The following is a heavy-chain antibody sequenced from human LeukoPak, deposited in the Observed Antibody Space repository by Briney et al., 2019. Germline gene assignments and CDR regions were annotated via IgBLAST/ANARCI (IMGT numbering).Heavy chain of an antibody. CDR3: ARGGGFSGYYMDV. CDR2: INHSGST. J-gene: IGHJ6*03. V-gene: IGHV4-38-2*02. CDR1: GYSISNGYY. Sequence: SETLSLTCTVSGYSISNGYYWGWIRQPPGKGLEWIGEINHSGSTNSNPSLKSRVTISVDTSKNQFSLKLSSVTAADTTVYYCARGGGFSGYYMDVWGKGTTVTVSS. D-gene: IGHD3-10*01.